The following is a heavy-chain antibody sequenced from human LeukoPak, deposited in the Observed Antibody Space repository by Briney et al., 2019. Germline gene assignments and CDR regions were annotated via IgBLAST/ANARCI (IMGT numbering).Heavy chain of an antibody. J-gene: IGHJ4*02. CDR1: GFTFGDYA. V-gene: IGHV3-49*04. CDR3: TRDQTPYY. Sequence: PGGSLRLSCTASGFTFGDYALTWVRQAPGMGLEWVGFIASETYGGTAEYAASVRGRFTISRDDSESIAYLQMNSLKTEDTAVYYCTRDQTPYYWGQGTLVTVSS. CDR2: IASETYGGTA.